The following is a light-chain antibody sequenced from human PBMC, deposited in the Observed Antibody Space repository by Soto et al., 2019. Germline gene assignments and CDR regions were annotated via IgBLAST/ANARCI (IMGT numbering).Light chain of an antibody. CDR3: QKYDGVPQ. Sequence: DIQMTQSPSSLSASVGDTVTITCQASQDITNHLNWYQHKPGKAPNLLIYDASHLETRVPSRFTGSGSGTYFTLTISSLQSEDIATYYCQKYDGVPQFGPGTRVDF. V-gene: IGKV1-33*01. J-gene: IGKJ3*01. CDR2: DAS. CDR1: QDITNH.